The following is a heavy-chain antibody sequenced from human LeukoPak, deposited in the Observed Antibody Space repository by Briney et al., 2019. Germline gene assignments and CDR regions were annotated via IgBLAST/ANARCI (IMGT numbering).Heavy chain of an antibody. CDR1: GFSFSTYS. D-gene: IGHD6-19*01. CDR3: ARDKPSQWLALRGVVICDY. J-gene: IGHJ4*02. V-gene: IGHV3-21*01. Sequence: GGSLRLSCVASGFSFSTYSMSWVRQAPGKGLEWVSSISSSSSYIYYADSVKGRFTISRDNAKNSLYLQMNSLRAEDTAVYYCARDKPSQWLALRGVVICDYWGQGTLVTVSS. CDR2: ISSSSSYI.